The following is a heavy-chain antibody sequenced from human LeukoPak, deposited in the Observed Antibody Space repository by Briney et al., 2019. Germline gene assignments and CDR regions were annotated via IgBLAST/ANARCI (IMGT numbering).Heavy chain of an antibody. Sequence: PGGSLRLSCAASGFTFSSYEMNWVRQAPGKGLEWVSYISSSSNTMYYADSVKGRFTISRDNAKNSLYLQINSLRDEDTAVYYCARALDYWGQGTLVAVSS. CDR1: GFTFSSYE. V-gene: IGHV3-48*03. CDR2: ISSSSNTM. CDR3: ARALDY. J-gene: IGHJ4*02.